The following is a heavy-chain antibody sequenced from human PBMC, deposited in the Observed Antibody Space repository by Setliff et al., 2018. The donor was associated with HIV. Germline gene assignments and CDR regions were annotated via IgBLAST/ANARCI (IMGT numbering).Heavy chain of an antibody. V-gene: IGHV1-69*13. D-gene: IGHD1-26*01. CDR3: TRGPSSGDSEALVI. Sequence: SVKVSCKASGGPFSNYATSWVRQAPGQGLEWMGRFIPIFGTADYGQRFQGRISITADESTTTSYMELTSLTSEDTAVYYCTRGPSSGDSEALVIWGQGTLVTVSS. CDR1: GGPFSNYA. CDR2: FIPIFGTA. J-gene: IGHJ3*02.